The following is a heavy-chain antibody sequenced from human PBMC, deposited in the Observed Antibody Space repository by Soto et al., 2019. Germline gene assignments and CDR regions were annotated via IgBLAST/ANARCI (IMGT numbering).Heavy chain of an antibody. D-gene: IGHD3-10*01. CDR1: GFTFSTYA. CDR2: ISGSGGST. Sequence: PGGSLRLSCAASGFTFSTYAMIWVRQAPGKGLVWVSAISGSGGSTFYADSVKGRFTISRDNSMNTLYLQMNSLRTEDTAVYYCAHPRGFGVFDAYDIWGQGTMVTVSS. CDR3: AHPRGFGVFDAYDI. J-gene: IGHJ3*02. V-gene: IGHV3-23*01.